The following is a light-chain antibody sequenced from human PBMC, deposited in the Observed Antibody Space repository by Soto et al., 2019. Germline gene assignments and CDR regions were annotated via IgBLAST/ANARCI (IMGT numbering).Light chain of an antibody. CDR2: DSS. CDR3: QQRKNWPPIT. CDR1: QNVDKF. Sequence: EIELPQSPATLSLSPGETATLSCRASQNVDKFLAWYQQRPGQPPRLLIFDSSNRATGVPVRFSGSGSGTVFTLTIGSLEPEDSAVYYCQQRKNWPPITFGQGTRLESK. J-gene: IGKJ5*01. V-gene: IGKV3-11*01.